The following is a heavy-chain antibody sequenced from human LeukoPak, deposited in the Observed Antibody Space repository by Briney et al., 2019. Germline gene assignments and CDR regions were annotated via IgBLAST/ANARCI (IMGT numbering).Heavy chain of an antibody. CDR3: AREERITIFGVVIIQLDY. Sequence: GGSLRLSCAASGFTFSSYWMSWVRQAPGRGLEWVANIKQDGSEKYYVDSVKGRFTISRDNAKNSLYLQMNSLRAEDTAVYYCAREERITIFGVVIIQLDYWGQGTLVTVSS. CDR1: GFTFSSYW. V-gene: IGHV3-7*01. CDR2: IKQDGSEK. D-gene: IGHD3-3*01. J-gene: IGHJ4*02.